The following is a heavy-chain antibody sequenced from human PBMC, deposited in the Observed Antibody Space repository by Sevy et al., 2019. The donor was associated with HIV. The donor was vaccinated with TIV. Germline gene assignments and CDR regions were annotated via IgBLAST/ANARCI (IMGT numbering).Heavy chain of an antibody. CDR2: ISYGGST. Sequence: SEMSLTCTVSGGSITDKKYYWAWIRQPPGKGLEWIGSISYGGSTYYNPSLQSRVTLSVDTCKNQFSLNLSSVTAADTAKYYCARRVAAAGQGNEYFQHWGRGTLVTVSS. CDR1: GGSITDKKYY. V-gene: IGHV4-39*01. J-gene: IGHJ1*01. CDR3: ARRVAAAGQGNEYFQH. D-gene: IGHD6-13*01.